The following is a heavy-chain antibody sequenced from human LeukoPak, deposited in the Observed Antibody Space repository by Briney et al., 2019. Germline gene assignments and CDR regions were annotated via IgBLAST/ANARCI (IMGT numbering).Heavy chain of an antibody. CDR2: IYTSGST. CDR1: GGSISSYY. V-gene: IGHV4-4*07. J-gene: IGHJ4*02. Sequence: SETLSLTCTVSGGSISSYYWSWIRQPAGKGLEWIGRIYTSGSTNYNPSLKSRVTMSVDTFKNQFSLKLSSVTAADTAVYYCARGMYYDFWSGSYFDYWGQGTLVTVSS. CDR3: ARGMYYDFWSGSYFDY. D-gene: IGHD3-3*01.